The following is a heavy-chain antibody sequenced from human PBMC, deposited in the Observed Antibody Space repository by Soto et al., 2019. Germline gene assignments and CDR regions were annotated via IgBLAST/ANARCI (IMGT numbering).Heavy chain of an antibody. V-gene: IGHV4-39*01. CDR1: GGSISSSSYY. D-gene: IGHD2-2*01. J-gene: IGHJ4*02. CDR2: IYYSGST. Sequence: SETLSLTCXVSGGSISSSSYYWVGSRQPPGKGLEWIGSIYYSGSTYYNPSLKSRVTISVDTSKNQFSLKLSSVTAADTAVYYCARLFPRVVPAAIYFDYWGQGTLVTVSS. CDR3: ARLFPRVVPAAIYFDY.